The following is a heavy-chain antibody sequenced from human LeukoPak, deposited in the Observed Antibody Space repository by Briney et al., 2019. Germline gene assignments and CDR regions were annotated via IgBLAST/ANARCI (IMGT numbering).Heavy chain of an antibody. CDR1: GFTFSDYY. J-gene: IGHJ4*02. V-gene: IGHV3-11*01. CDR2: ISSSGSTI. Sequence: GGSLRLSCAASGFTFSDYYMSWIRQAPGKGLEWVSYISSSGSTIYYADSVKGRFTISRDNSKNTLYLQMNSLRAEDTAVYYCAKDLVSSWPYYFDYWGQGTLVTVSS. CDR3: AKDLVSSWPYYFDY. D-gene: IGHD6-13*01.